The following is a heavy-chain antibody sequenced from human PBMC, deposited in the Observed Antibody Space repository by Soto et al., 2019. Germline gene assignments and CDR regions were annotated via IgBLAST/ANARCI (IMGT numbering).Heavy chain of an antibody. CDR2: INPSGGST. Sequence: ASVKVSFKASGYTFTSYYMHWVRQAPGQGLEWMGIINPSGGSTSYAQKLQGRVTMTRDNSKNTLYLQMSSLRAEDTAVYYCAGQIFDSGPWGQGTLVTVSS. D-gene: IGHD3-22*01. V-gene: IGHV1-46*01. CDR3: AGQIFDSGP. J-gene: IGHJ5*02. CDR1: GYTFTSYY.